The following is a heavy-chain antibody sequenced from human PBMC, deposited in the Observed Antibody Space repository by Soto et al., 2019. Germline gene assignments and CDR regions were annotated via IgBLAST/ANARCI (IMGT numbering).Heavy chain of an antibody. V-gene: IGHV3-30-3*01. CDR1: GFTFSSYA. CDR3: ARVHRYCSGGSCYDQSSNTPDYYYYGMDV. J-gene: IGHJ6*02. CDR2: ISYDGSNK. D-gene: IGHD2-15*01. Sequence: SGGSLRLSCAASGFTFSSYAMHWVRQAPGKGLEWVAVISYDGSNKYYADSVKGRFTISRDNSKNTLYLQMNSLRAEDTAVYYCARVHRYCSGGSCYDQSSNTPDYYYYGMDVWGQGTTVTVSS.